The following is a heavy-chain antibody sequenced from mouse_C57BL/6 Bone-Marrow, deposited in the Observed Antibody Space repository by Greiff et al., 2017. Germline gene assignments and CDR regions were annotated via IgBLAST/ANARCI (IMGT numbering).Heavy chain of an antibody. CDR3: AAEGWPYDGYLDY. J-gene: IGHJ2*01. Sequence: VQLQQPGAELVKPGASVKMSCKASGYTFTSYWITWVKQRPGQGLEWIGDIYPGSGSTNYNEKFKSKATLTVDKPSSTAYMQLSSLTSEDSAVYYCAAEGWPYDGYLDYWGQGTTLTVSS. CDR2: IYPGSGST. CDR1: GYTFTSYW. D-gene: IGHD2-3*01. V-gene: IGHV1-55*01.